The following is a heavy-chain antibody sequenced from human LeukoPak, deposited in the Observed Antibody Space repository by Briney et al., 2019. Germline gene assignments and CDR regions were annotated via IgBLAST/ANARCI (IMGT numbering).Heavy chain of an antibody. V-gene: IGHV3-23*01. CDR1: GFTFSSYA. Sequence: PGGSLRLSCAASGFTFSSYAMSWVRQAPGKGLEWVSAISGSGGSTYYADSVKGRFTISRDNSKNTLYLQMNSLRAEDTAVYYCAKGTTPQIVVVPAALMDWFDPWGQGTLVTVSS. CDR2: ISGSGGST. CDR3: AKGTTPQIVVVPAALMDWFDP. D-gene: IGHD2-2*01. J-gene: IGHJ5*02.